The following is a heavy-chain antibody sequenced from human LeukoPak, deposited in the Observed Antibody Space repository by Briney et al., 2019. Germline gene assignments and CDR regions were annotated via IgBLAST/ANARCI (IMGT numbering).Heavy chain of an antibody. Sequence: GGSLRLSCAASGFTFSSYAMSWVRQAPGKGLEWVSAISGSGGSTYYADSVRGRFTISRDNSKNTLYLQMNSLRAEDTAVYYCAKGSIVVVVAANGNWFDPWGQGTLVTVSS. D-gene: IGHD2-15*01. V-gene: IGHV3-23*01. CDR2: ISGSGGST. CDR1: GFTFSSYA. J-gene: IGHJ5*02. CDR3: AKGSIVVVVAANGNWFDP.